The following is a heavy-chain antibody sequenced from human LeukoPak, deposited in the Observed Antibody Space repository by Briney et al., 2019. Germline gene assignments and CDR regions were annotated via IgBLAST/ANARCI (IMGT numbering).Heavy chain of an antibody. CDR1: GFTFSSYG. J-gene: IGHJ4*02. V-gene: IGHV3-30*02. Sequence: GRSLRRSCAASGFTFSSYGMHWVRQAPGKGLEWVAFIRYDGSNKYYADSVKGRFTIYRENSKNTLYLQMNSLRAEDTAVYYCAKDLYYYDSSGSHYFDYWGQGTLVTVSS. CDR2: IRYDGSNK. D-gene: IGHD3-22*01. CDR3: AKDLYYYDSSGSHYFDY.